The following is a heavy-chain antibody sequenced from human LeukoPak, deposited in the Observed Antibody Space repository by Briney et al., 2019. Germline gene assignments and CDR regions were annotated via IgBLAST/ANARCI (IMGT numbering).Heavy chain of an antibody. V-gene: IGHV1-8*03. CDR2: MNPNSGNT. Sequence: ASVKVSCKVSGYTLTELSMHWVRQATGQGLEWMGWMNPNSGNTGYAQKFQGRVTITRNASISTAYMELSSLRSEDTAVYYCAIRRASWYYMDVWGKGTTVTVSS. J-gene: IGHJ6*03. CDR3: AIRRASWYYMDV. CDR1: GYTLTELS.